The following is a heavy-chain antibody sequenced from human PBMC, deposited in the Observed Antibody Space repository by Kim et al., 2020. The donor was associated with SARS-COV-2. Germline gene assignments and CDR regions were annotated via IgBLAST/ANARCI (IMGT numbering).Heavy chain of an antibody. CDR2: IIPVSGKV. D-gene: IGHD5-12*01. Sequence: SVKVSCRASGGNLSSFAISWVRQAPGQGLEWLGAIIPVSGKVNYAPRFQDRVTFSAEKSTTTASMELTRLISEDTAIYYCARSGFSFIDHWGPGSLVSVSS. CDR1: GGNLSSFA. V-gene: IGHV1-69*06. CDR3: ARSGFSFIDH. J-gene: IGHJ4*02.